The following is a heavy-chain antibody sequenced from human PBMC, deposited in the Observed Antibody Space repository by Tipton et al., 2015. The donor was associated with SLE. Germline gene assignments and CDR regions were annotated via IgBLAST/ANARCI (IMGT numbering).Heavy chain of an antibody. Sequence: TLSLTCTVSGGSIISGDYYWSWFCQPPGKGLERIGYIYYSGSTNYNPPLKSRLTISGDTSKNQFSLHLTSVTAADTAIYYCARVGYLGSGKTWDMDVWGKGITVTVSS. D-gene: IGHD3-10*01. CDR1: GGSIISGDYY. CDR2: IYYSGST. V-gene: IGHV4-30-4*01. CDR3: ARVGYLGSGKTWDMDV. J-gene: IGHJ6*03.